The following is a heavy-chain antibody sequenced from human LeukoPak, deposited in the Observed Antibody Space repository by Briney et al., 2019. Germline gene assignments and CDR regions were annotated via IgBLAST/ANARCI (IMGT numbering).Heavy chain of an antibody. Sequence: GGSLRLSCAASTFTFSIYAMSWVRQAPGEGLGWVSTISGSGGSTHYADSVKGRFTISRDNSKNTLCLQMNSLRAEDTAVYYCAKDHTPYYYGSGSISDYWGQGTLVTVSS. CDR3: AKDHTPYYYGSGSISDY. CDR1: TFTFSIYA. D-gene: IGHD3-10*01. V-gene: IGHV3-23*01. CDR2: ISGSGGST. J-gene: IGHJ4*02.